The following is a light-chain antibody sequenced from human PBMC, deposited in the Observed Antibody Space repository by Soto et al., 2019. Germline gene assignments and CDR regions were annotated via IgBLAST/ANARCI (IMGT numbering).Light chain of an antibody. J-gene: IGLJ1*01. Sequence: QSVRAQPASVSGSPGQSSTISCTGTSRDIGFFNYVSWYQQFPGNAPKLIIFEVTNRPSGVSNRFSASKSGNTASLTISGLQAEDGADYYCSSYTTRSTYVFGTGTKVTVL. CDR3: SSYTTRSTYV. CDR1: SRDIGFFNY. CDR2: EVT. V-gene: IGLV2-14*01.